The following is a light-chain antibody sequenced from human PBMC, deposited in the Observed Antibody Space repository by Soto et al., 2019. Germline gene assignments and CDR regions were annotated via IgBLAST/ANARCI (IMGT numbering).Light chain of an antibody. V-gene: IGLV2-14*03. J-gene: IGLJ1*01. Sequence: SLLAQPVSLSGSPGPSVTISRPGNSSDIGSYKHVSWYQQNPGKAPKPMIYEVNDRPPGVSNRFSGSKSGNTASLTISGLQAEDEADYYCSSYASSRSYVFGTGTKVTVL. CDR1: SSDIGSYKH. CDR3: SSYASSRSYV. CDR2: EVN.